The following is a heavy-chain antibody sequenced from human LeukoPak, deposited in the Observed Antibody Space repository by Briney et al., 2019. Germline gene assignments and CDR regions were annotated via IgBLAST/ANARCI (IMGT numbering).Heavy chain of an antibody. Sequence: GGSLRLSCADSGFTFSTYAMSWVRQAPGKGLEWVSTISGSSGNAYYADSVKGRFTISRDNSKNTLYLQMNSLTAEDTAVYYCAKLMGGFPVDYWGRGTLVTVSS. CDR1: GFTFSTYA. CDR3: AKLMGGFPVDY. D-gene: IGHD1-26*01. J-gene: IGHJ4*02. V-gene: IGHV3-23*01. CDR2: ISGSSGNA.